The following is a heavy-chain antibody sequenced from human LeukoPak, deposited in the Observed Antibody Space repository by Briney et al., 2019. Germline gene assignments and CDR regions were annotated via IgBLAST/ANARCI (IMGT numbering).Heavy chain of an antibody. Sequence: PSETLSLTCTVSGYSISSGYYWGWIRQPPGKGLEWIGSIYYSGSTYYNPSLKSRVTISVDTSKNQFSLKLSSVTAADTAVYYCARDLSGSGGSPNWFDPWGQGTLVTVSS. V-gene: IGHV4-38-2*02. CDR3: ARDLSGSGGSPNWFDP. CDR1: GYSISSGYY. D-gene: IGHD3-10*01. CDR2: IYYSGST. J-gene: IGHJ5*02.